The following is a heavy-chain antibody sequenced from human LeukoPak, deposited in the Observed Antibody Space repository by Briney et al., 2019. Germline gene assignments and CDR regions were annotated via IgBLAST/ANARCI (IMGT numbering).Heavy chain of an antibody. V-gene: IGHV3-33*01. Sequence: PGRSLRLSCAASGFNFNTYAMHWVRQAPGKGLEWVAVMTNDGSDIYYADSVQGRFTVTRDNSKNTLYLQMHSLRAEDTAMYYCAREQSPKWGSGERYFGHWGLGTLVIVSS. CDR2: MTNDGSDI. D-gene: IGHD7-27*01. J-gene: IGHJ4*02. CDR1: GFNFNTYA. CDR3: AREQSPKWGSGERYFGH.